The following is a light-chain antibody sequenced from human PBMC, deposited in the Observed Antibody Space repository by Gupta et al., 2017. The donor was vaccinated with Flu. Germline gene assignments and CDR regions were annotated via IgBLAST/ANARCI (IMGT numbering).Light chain of an antibody. V-gene: IGKV1-5*03. CDR2: KAS. CDR1: QSISSW. Sequence: DIQMTQSPSTLSASVGDRVTITCRASQSISSWLAWYQQKPGKAPKLLIYKASSLESGVPSRFNGSGSGTEFTLTISSLQPDDFATYYCQQYDSYSGFGQGTKLEIK. CDR3: QQYDSYSG. J-gene: IGKJ2*03.